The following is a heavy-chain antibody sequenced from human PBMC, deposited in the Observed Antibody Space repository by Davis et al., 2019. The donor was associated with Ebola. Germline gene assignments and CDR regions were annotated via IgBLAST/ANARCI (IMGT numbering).Heavy chain of an antibody. D-gene: IGHD4/OR15-4a*01. V-gene: IGHV3-21*01. J-gene: IGHJ4*02. CDR1: GFTLSSYA. CDR2: ISSGSSYI. Sequence: GESLKISCAASGFTLSSYAMNWVRQAPGKGLEWVSAISSGSSYIYYAESVKGRFTISRDNARNSLYLQMNSLRAEDTAVYYCAKSLSDSDDYWGQGTLVTVSS. CDR3: AKSLSDSDDY.